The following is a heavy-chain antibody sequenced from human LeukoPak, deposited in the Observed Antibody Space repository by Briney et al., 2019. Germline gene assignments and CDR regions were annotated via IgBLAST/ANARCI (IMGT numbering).Heavy chain of an antibody. D-gene: IGHD4-17*01. V-gene: IGHV4-59*01. J-gene: IGHJ4*02. CDR3: ARASGNYGDYAREYDY. CDR1: GGSISSNY. Sequence: SETLSLTCTVSGGSISSNYWSWIRQPPGKGLEWIGYIYYSGSTNYNPSLKSRVTISVDTSKNQFSLKLSSVTAADTAVYYRARASGNYGDYAREYDYWGQGTLVTVSS. CDR2: IYYSGST.